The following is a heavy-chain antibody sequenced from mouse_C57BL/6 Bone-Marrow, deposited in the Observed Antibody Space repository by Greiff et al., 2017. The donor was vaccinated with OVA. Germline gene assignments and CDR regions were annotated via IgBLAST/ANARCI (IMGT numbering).Heavy chain of an antibody. CDR3: ARNYGNYAAY. J-gene: IGHJ3*01. Sequence: VQLQQSGAELVRPGTSVKVSCKASGYAFTNYLIEWVKQRPGQGLEWIGVINPGSGGTNYNEKFKGKATLTADKSSSTAYMQLSSLTSEYAAVYFCARNYGNYAAYWGQGTLVTVSA. V-gene: IGHV1-54*01. D-gene: IGHD2-1*01. CDR2: INPGSGGT. CDR1: GYAFTNYL.